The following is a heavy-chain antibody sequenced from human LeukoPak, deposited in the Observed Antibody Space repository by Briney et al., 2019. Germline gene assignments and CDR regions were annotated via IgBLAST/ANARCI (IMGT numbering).Heavy chain of an antibody. V-gene: IGHV1-18*01. J-gene: IGHJ4*02. CDR2: ISAYNGNT. D-gene: IGHD6-13*01. Sequence: ASVKVSCKASGYTFTSYGISWVRQAPRQGPEWMGWISAYNGNTNYAQKLQGRVTMTTDTSTSTAYMELRSLRSDDTAVYYCARDRGVRQQLVYGYWGQGTLVTVSS. CDR1: GYTFTSYG. CDR3: ARDRGVRQQLVYGY.